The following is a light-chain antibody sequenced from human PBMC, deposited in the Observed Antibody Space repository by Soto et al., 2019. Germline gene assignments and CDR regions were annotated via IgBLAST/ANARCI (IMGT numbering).Light chain of an antibody. V-gene: IGKV1-33*01. CDR2: GAS. J-gene: IGKJ5*01. Sequence: DIQMTQSPSSLSASVGDRVTITCQASQDISNSLGWYQQKPGKAPKLLIYGASTLETGVPSRFSGGGSGSDFIFTISSLQPEDIATYYCQQYDNLPITFGQGTRLEIE. CDR3: QQYDNLPIT. CDR1: QDISNS.